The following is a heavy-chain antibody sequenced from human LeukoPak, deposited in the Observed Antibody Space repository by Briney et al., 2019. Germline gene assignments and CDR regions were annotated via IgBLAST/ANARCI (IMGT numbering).Heavy chain of an antibody. CDR3: ARRYCSSTSCYYFDY. CDR2: INANRGGT. V-gene: IGHV1-2*02. CDR1: GYTFTDYY. J-gene: IGHJ4*02. D-gene: IGHD2-2*01. Sequence: ASLKVSCKASGYTFTDYYMHWVRQAPGQGLEWMGWINANRGGTNYAQRFQGRVTMTRDTSITTAYMELSRPKSDDTAVYYCARRYCSSTSCYYFDYWGQGTLVTVSS.